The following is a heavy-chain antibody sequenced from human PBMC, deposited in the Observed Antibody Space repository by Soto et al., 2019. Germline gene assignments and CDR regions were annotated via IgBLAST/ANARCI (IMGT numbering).Heavy chain of an antibody. Sequence: GGSLRLSCAASGFTFRSYAMNWVRQTQEKGLEWVSSISSTSTYTHYADSVKGRFTISRDNANNSLFLQMNSLRAEDTAIYYCARDLALAANYWGQGAMVTV. J-gene: IGHJ4*02. CDR3: ARDLALAANY. D-gene: IGHD6-19*01. CDR2: ISSTSTYT. CDR1: GFTFRSYA. V-gene: IGHV3-21*01.